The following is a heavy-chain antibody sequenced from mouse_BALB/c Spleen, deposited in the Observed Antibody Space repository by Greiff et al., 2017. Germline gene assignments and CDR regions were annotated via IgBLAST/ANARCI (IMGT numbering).Heavy chain of an antibody. Sequence: EVQRVESGGGLVKPGGSLKLSCAASGFTFSSYAMSWVRQTPEKRLEWVASISSGGSTYYPDSVKGRFTISRDNARNILYLQMSSLRSEDTAMYYCARGGYYYGSQYAMDYWGQGTSVTVSS. V-gene: IGHV5-6-5*01. CDR2: ISSGGST. J-gene: IGHJ4*01. CDR1: GFTFSSYA. CDR3: ARGGYYYGSQYAMDY. D-gene: IGHD1-1*01.